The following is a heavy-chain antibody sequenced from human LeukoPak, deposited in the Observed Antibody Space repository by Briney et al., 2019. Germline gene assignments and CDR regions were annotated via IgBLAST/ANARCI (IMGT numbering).Heavy chain of an antibody. CDR2: ISGSGGST. D-gene: IGHD1-26*01. CDR3: AKDLYGGSYYDYYFDY. J-gene: IGHJ4*02. CDR1: GFTFSSYA. Sequence: PGGSLRLSCAASGFTFSSYAMSLVRQAPGKGLEWVSAISGSGGSTYYADSVKGRFTISRDNSKNTLYLQMNSLRAEDTAVYYCAKDLYGGSYYDYYFDYWGQGTLVTVSS. V-gene: IGHV3-23*01.